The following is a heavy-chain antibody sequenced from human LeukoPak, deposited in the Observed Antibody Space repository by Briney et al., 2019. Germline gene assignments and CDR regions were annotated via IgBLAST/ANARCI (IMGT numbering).Heavy chain of an antibody. V-gene: IGHV1-2*02. Sequence: GASVKVSCKASGYTFTGYYMHWVRQAPGQGLEWMGWINPNSGGTNYAQKFQGRVTMTRDTSISTAYMELSRLRSDDTAVYYCARVYCSSTSCFANDYWGQGTLVTVSS. CDR1: GYTFTGYY. J-gene: IGHJ4*02. D-gene: IGHD2-2*01. CDR3: ARVYCSSTSCFANDY. CDR2: INPNSGGT.